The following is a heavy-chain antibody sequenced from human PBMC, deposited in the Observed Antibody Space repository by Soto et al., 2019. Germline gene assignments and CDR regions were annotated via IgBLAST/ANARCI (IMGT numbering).Heavy chain of an antibody. V-gene: IGHV1-69*01. D-gene: IGHD3-22*01. CDR2: IIPIFGTA. CDR1: GGTFSSYA. J-gene: IGHJ4*02. Sequence: QVQLVQSGAEVKKPGSSVKVSCKASGGTFSSYAISWVRQAPGQGLEWMGGIIPIFGTANYAQKFQGRVTITADESTSTAYMELSSLRSEDTAVYYCARSTHDSSGYYDVGSSFAYWGQGTRVTVSS. CDR3: ARSTHDSSGYYDVGSSFAY.